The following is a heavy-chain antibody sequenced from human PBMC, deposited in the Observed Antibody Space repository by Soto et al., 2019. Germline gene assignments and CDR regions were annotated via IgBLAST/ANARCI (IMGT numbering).Heavy chain of an antibody. D-gene: IGHD3-22*01. CDR3: AKDWGNYYDSSGYYFGYFQH. V-gene: IGHV3-23*01. Sequence: GGSLRLSCAASGFTFSSYAMSWVRQAPGKGLEWVSAISGSGGSTYYADSVKGRFTISRDNSKNTLYLQMNSLRAEDTAVYYCAKDWGNYYDSSGYYFGYFQHWGQGTLVTVSS. CDR2: ISGSGGST. J-gene: IGHJ1*01. CDR1: GFTFSSYA.